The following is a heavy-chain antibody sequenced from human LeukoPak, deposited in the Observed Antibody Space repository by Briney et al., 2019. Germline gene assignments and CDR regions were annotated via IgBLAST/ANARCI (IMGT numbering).Heavy chain of an antibody. CDR3: ARQQSNWASGPGMDV. CDR1: GDSISTSTYY. D-gene: IGHD7-27*01. V-gene: IGHV4-39*01. Sequence: PSETLSLTCTVSGDSISTSTYYWGWIRQPPGKGLEWIGSIYYSGSTYYNPSLKSRVTISVDTSKNQFSLRLSSVTAADTAMYYCARQQSNWASGPGMDVWGQGTTVTVSS. CDR2: IYYSGST. J-gene: IGHJ6*02.